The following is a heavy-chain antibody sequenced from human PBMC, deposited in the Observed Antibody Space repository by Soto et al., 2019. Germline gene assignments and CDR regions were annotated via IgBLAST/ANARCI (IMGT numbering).Heavy chain of an antibody. V-gene: IGHV3-23*01. J-gene: IGHJ6*02. Sequence: EVQLLEAGGGLVQPGGTLRLSVSASGFTFSNYAMRWVRQAPGKGLGGVSGISVSGDSTYYAASVKGGVAISRDNVKSTLYLQLNGLRAEDTAVYYCAKIDGEEQLVTYYYFYAMDVWAQGTTVTVSS. D-gene: IGHD6-13*01. CDR2: ISVSGDST. CDR1: GFTFSNYA. CDR3: AKIDGEEQLVTYYYFYAMDV.